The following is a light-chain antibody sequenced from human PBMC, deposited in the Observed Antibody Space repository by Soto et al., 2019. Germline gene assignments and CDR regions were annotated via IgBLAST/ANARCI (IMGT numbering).Light chain of an antibody. V-gene: IGKV1-27*01. J-gene: IGKJ1*01. CDR3: QKYNRTPRT. CDR2: EAS. CDR1: QGISDY. Sequence: DIQMTQSPSSLSASVGDRVTITCRASQGISDYLAWYHQKPGKVPKLLIYEASTLQSEVPSRFSGSGSGTDFTLTISSLQPVDVATYFCQKYNRTPRTFGQGTQVEIK.